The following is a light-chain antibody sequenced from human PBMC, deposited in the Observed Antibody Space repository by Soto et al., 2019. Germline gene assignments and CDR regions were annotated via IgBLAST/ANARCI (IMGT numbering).Light chain of an antibody. CDR3: QQYGTSSWT. V-gene: IGKV3-20*01. CDR1: QSFSSSY. Sequence: EIVLTQSPGTLYLSPGERATLSCRASQSFSSSYLAWYQQKPGQAPGLLISGASTRATGIPDRFSGSGSGTDFTLTISRLEPEDFAVYYCQQYGTSSWTFGQGTKVEIK. CDR2: GAS. J-gene: IGKJ1*01.